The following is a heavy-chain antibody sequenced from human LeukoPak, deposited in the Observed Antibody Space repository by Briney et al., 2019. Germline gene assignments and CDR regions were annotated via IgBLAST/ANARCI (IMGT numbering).Heavy chain of an antibody. J-gene: IGHJ4*02. V-gene: IGHV3-23*01. D-gene: IGHD4-17*01. Sequence: GGSLRLSCAASGFTFSSYAVSWVRQAPGKGLEWVSAISARGDSTYYADSVEGRFTISRNNSKNTLYLQMNSLRGEDTALYYCARGAYGDYDYWGQGTLVTVSS. CDR2: ISARGDST. CDR3: ARGAYGDYDY. CDR1: GFTFSSYA.